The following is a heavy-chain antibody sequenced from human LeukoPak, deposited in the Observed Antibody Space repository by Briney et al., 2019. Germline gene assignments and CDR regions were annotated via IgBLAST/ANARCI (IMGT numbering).Heavy chain of an antibody. CDR2: ITSSSSYI. CDR1: GFTFSNYN. CDR3: ARDPYSGSYSAYYYYYMDV. J-gene: IGHJ6*03. Sequence: GGSLRLSCAASGFTFSNYNMNWVRHAPGKGLEWVSSITSSSSYIYYADSVKGRFTISRDDAKNSLYLQMNSLRAEDTAVYYCARDPYSGSYSAYYYYYMDVWGKGTTVTVSS. D-gene: IGHD1-26*01. V-gene: IGHV3-21*01.